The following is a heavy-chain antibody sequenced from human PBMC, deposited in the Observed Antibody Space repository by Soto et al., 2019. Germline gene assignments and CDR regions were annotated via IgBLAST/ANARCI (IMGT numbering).Heavy chain of an antibody. J-gene: IGHJ4*02. V-gene: IGHV3-74*01. CDR2: INSDGSST. CDR3: ARGVGPSGWWYYFDY. CDR1: GFTFSSYW. D-gene: IGHD6-19*01. Sequence: GGSLRLSCAASGFTFSSYWMHWVRQAPGKGLVWVSRINSDGSSTSYADSVKGRFTISRDNAKNTLYLQMNSLRAEDTAVYYCARGVGPSGWWYYFDYWGQGTLVTVSS.